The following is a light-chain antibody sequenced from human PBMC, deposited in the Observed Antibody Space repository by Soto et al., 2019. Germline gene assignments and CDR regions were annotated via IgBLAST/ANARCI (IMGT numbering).Light chain of an antibody. V-gene: IGKV1-5*03. CDR1: ESISTW. CDR2: GAS. CDR3: QHYNNYPWT. Sequence: DIKMNQSPSSLSASVGDRVTITCRASESISTWLAWYQQKPGKAPKLLIYGASSLESGVPPRFSGDGSGTEFTLTISSLQPDDFAAYYCQHYNNYPWTFGQGTKVDI. J-gene: IGKJ1*01.